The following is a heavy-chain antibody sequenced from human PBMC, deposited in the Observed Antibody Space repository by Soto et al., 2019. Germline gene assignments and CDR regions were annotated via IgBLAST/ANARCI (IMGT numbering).Heavy chain of an antibody. CDR3: ARDTSGWSLNGLDG. CDR2: INPGGGSA. V-gene: IGHV1-46*01. D-gene: IGHD6-19*01. Sequence: QVDLVQSGAEVTKPGASVTISCKASGRAIPRYYIHWVRPAPGRGLGWMGIINPGGGSASYAQKFQERVSIDKDTSTGTVYMDLRSRRTEDTAVDYCARDTSGWSLNGLDGWGQGTTGNVSS. CDR1: GRAIPRYY. J-gene: IGHJ6*02.